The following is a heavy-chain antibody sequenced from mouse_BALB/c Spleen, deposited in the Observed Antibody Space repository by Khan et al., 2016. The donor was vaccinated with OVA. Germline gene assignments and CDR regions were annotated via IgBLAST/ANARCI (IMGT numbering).Heavy chain of an antibody. CDR2: ISYSGST. Sequence: EVQLQESGPGLVKPSQSLSLTCTVTGYSITSDYAWNWIRQFPGNKLEWMGYISYSGSTTYNPSLKSRISITRDTSKNQFFLQLNSVTTEDTATCGGARWFSYWGQGTLVTVSA. CDR3: ARWFSY. V-gene: IGHV3-2*02. CDR1: GYSITSDYA. J-gene: IGHJ3*01.